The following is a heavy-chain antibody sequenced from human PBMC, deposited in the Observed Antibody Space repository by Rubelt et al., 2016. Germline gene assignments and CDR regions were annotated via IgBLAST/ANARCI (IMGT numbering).Heavy chain of an antibody. V-gene: IGHV4-59*11. CDR3: ARWWEVLQAFDY. J-gene: IGHJ4*02. CDR2: GHYSGST. D-gene: IGHD1-26*01. Sequence: QVQLQESGPGLVKPSETLSLTCSVSGASITTHYRSWVRQFPGKGLEWLVYGHYSGSTNYNPSLKSRLIMSVDTSKNQFSLELGSVTAADTAVYYCARWWEVLQAFDYWGQGTLVTVSS. CDR1: GASITTHY.